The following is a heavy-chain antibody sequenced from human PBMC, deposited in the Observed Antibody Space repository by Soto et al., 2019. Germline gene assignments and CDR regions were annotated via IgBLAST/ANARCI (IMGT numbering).Heavy chain of an antibody. Sequence: SVKVSCKASGGTFSSYAISWVRQAPGQGLEWMGGIIPIFGTANYAQKFQGRVTITADESTSTAYMELSSLRSEDTAVYYCASLHRITLAAAGTGWFDPWGQGTLVTVSS. V-gene: IGHV1-69*13. D-gene: IGHD6-13*01. CDR3: ASLHRITLAAAGTGWFDP. CDR2: IIPIFGTA. J-gene: IGHJ5*02. CDR1: GGTFSSYA.